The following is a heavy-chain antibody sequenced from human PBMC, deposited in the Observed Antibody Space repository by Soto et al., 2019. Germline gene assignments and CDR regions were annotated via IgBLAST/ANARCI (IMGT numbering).Heavy chain of an antibody. CDR2: ISPDGSST. CDR3: ARDNWNSY. Sequence: EMQLVESGGGLVQPGGSLRLSCVASGFTFSNYWMHWVRQAPGKGLVWVSRISPDGSSTNYADSVTGRFTISRDNAKNTLYLQMNSLRAEDTAVYYCARDNWNSYWGQGTLVTVSS. CDR1: GFTFSNYW. J-gene: IGHJ4*02. D-gene: IGHD1-7*01. V-gene: IGHV3-74*01.